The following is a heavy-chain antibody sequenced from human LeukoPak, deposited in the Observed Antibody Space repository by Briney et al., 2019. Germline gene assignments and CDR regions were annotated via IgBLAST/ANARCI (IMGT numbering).Heavy chain of an antibody. CDR3: ARERVVAATPGYYYYGMDV. Sequence: PGGSLRLSCAASGFNFDDYAMHWVRQAPGKGPEWVSGITWDGGNIGYADSVKGRFTISRDNAKNSLYLQMNSLRAEDTAVYYCARERVVAATPGYYYYGMDVWGQGTTVTVSS. CDR2: ITWDGGNI. J-gene: IGHJ6*02. V-gene: IGHV3-9*01. CDR1: GFNFDDYA. D-gene: IGHD2-15*01.